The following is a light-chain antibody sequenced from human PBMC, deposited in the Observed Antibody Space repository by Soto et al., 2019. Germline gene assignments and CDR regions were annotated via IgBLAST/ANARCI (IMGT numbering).Light chain of an antibody. CDR3: QSFDNSLNAYWV. CDR1: NSNIGAGFD. J-gene: IGLJ3*02. CDR2: GNT. Sequence: QAVVTQPPSMSGAPGQRVTISCTGSNSNIGAGFDVHWYQQTPGTAPKLLIYGNTNRPSGVPDRFSGSKSGTSASLAITGLQAEDEADYYCQSFDNSLNAYWVFGGGTKLTVL. V-gene: IGLV1-40*01.